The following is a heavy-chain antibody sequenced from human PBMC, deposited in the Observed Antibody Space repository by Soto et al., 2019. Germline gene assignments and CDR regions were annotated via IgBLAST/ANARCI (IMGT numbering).Heavy chain of an antibody. V-gene: IGHV3-23*01. CDR3: ANQRYRAYYFDY. CDR2: ISGSGGST. J-gene: IGHJ4*02. CDR1: GFTFSSYA. D-gene: IGHD3-9*01. Sequence: GALRLSCAASGFTFSSYAMSWVRQAPGKGLEWVSAISGSGGSTYYADSVKGQFTISRDNSKNTLYLQMNSLRAEDTAVYYCANQRYRAYYFDYWGQGTLVTVSS.